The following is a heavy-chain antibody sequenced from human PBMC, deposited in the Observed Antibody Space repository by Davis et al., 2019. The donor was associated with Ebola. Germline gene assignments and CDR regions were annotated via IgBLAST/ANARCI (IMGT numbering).Heavy chain of an antibody. J-gene: IGHJ5*02. Sequence: GESLKISCAASGFTVSSNYMSWVRQAPGKGLEWVSVIYSGGSTYYADSVKGRFTISRDNSKNTLYLQMNSLRAEDTAVYYCARDPNAYYYGSGSYHNWFDPWGQGTLVTVSS. D-gene: IGHD3-10*01. CDR1: GFTVSSNY. CDR2: IYSGGST. V-gene: IGHV3-53*01. CDR3: ARDPNAYYYGSGSYHNWFDP.